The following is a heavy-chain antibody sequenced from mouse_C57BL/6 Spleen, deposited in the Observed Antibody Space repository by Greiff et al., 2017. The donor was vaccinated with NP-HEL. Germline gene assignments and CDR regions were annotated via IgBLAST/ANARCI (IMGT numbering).Heavy chain of an antibody. V-gene: IGHV1-64*01. D-gene: IGHD1-1*01. CDR2: IHPNSGST. CDR1: GYTFTSYW. CDR3: ARPFSSLLFDY. Sequence: VQLQQPGAELVKPGASVKLSCKASGYTFTSYWMHWVKQRPGQGLEWIGMIHPNSGSTNYNEKFKSKATLTVDKSSSTAYMQLSSLTSEDSAVYYCARPFSSLLFDYWGQGTTLTVSS. J-gene: IGHJ2*01.